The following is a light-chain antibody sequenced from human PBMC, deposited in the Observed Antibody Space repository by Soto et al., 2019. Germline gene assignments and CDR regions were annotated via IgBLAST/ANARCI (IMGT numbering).Light chain of an antibody. CDR2: AAS. CDR1: QDINNY. Sequence: DIQMTQSPSSLSASVGDRVTITCRASQDINNYLTWYQVQPGKGPKLLIYAASTLQSGVPSRFSGSGSGTDFTRTISSRQPEDVATYFWQKYNSAPRTFGKGTRV. CDR3: QKYNSAPRT. V-gene: IGKV1-27*01. J-gene: IGKJ1*01.